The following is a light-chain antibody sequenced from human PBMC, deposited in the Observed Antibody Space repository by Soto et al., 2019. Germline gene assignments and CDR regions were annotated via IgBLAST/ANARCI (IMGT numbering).Light chain of an antibody. J-gene: IGKJ1*01. Sequence: DIVMTQSPDSLAVSLGERATINCKSSQSVLYSSNNKNYLAWYQQKPGQAPSLLIYGASTRATGIPARFSGSGSATQFTLTISSLQSEDFAVYYCQQYNNWPRTFGRGTKVDIK. CDR3: QQYNNWPRT. CDR2: GAS. V-gene: IGKV4-1*01. CDR1: QSVLYSSNNKNY.